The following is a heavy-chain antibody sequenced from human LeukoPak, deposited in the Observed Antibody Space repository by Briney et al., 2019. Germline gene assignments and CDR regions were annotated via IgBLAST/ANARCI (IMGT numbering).Heavy chain of an antibody. Sequence: GRSLRLSCAASGFTFSSYGMHWVRQAPGKGLEWVAVISYDGSNKNYADSVKGRFTISRDNSKNTLYLQMNSLRAEDTAVYYCARAEFGELLSYYYYYYGMDVWGQGTTVTVSS. J-gene: IGHJ6*02. CDR2: ISYDGSNK. CDR3: ARAEFGELLSYYYYYYGMDV. D-gene: IGHD3-10*01. V-gene: IGHV3-30*04. CDR1: GFTFSSYG.